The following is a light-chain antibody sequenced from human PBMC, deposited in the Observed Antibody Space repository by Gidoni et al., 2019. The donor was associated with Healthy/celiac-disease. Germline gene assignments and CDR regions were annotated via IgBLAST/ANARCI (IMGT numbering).Light chain of an antibody. V-gene: IGKV1-5*03. CDR2: KAS. Sequence: DIQMTQSPSTLSASVGDRVTITCRASQSISSWLAWYQQKPGKAPKILIYKASSLESGVPSRFSGSGSGKEFTLNISSLQPDEFATYFCQQYNSYSRTFGQGTKVEIK. J-gene: IGKJ1*01. CDR3: QQYNSYSRT. CDR1: QSISSW.